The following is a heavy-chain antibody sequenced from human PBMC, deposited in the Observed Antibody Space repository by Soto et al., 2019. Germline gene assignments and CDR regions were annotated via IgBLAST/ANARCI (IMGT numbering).Heavy chain of an antibody. CDR1: GFTFSSYG. J-gene: IGHJ6*02. CDR3: ARATYFYNTSGYSGYGLDV. Sequence: QVQLVESGGGVVQPGRSLRLSCLASGFTFSSYGMHWVRQAPGKGLEWVAVIWYDGSKKYYADSVKGRFTISRDNSENTLYVHINSQRANDTAVYYCARATYFYNTSGYSGYGLDVWGQGSTVTVSS. CDR2: IWYDGSKK. V-gene: IGHV3-33*01. D-gene: IGHD3-22*01.